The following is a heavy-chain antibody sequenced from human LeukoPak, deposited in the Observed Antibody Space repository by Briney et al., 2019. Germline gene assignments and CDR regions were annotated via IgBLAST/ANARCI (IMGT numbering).Heavy chain of an antibody. V-gene: IGHV3-23*01. CDR3: AKGHHYGSGSLDY. CDR2: IGGRDGST. Sequence: GGSLRLSCGGSGFSFSNAWMNWVRQAPGKGLEWVSAIGGRDGSTYYADSVKGRFTISRDNSKNTLYVQMNSLRAEDTAVYYCAKGHHYGSGSLDYWGQGTLVTVSS. D-gene: IGHD3-10*01. CDR1: GFSFSNAW. J-gene: IGHJ4*02.